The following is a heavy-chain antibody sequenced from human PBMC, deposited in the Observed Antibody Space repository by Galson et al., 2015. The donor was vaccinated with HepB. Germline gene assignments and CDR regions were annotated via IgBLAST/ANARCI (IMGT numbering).Heavy chain of an antibody. J-gene: IGHJ4*02. V-gene: IGHV3-33*08. CDR1: GFSFSTYG. D-gene: IGHD4/OR15-4a*01. Sequence: SLRLSCAASGFSFSTYGMHWVRQAPGKGLEWVARIWYDESKTYYADSVKGRFTISRDNSKNTLFLQMRSLRAEDTAVYYCARDLVYDYGRSVSGDYWGQGTLVAVSS. CDR3: ARDLVYDYGRSVSGDY. CDR2: IWYDESKT.